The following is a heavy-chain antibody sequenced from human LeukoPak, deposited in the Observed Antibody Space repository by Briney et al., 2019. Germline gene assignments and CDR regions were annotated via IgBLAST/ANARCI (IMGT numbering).Heavy chain of an antibody. V-gene: IGHV1-2*02. J-gene: IGHJ4*02. CDR3: ARYDGYSYGYETDY. Sequence: GASVKVSCKASGYTFTGYYMHWVRQAPGQGLEWMGWINPNSGGTNYAQKFQGRVTMTRDTSISTAYMELSRLRSDDTAVYYCARYDGYSYGYETDYWGQGTLVTVSS. D-gene: IGHD5-18*01. CDR1: GYTFTGYY. CDR2: INPNSGGT.